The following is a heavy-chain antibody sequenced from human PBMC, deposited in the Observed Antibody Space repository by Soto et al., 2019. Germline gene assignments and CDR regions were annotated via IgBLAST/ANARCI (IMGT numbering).Heavy chain of an antibody. CDR2: ISSSSSTI. J-gene: IGHJ4*02. CDR1: GFTFSSYS. CDR3: ARERGSGDAGYSSSWYEFDY. V-gene: IGHV3-48*01. D-gene: IGHD6-13*01. Sequence: EVQLVESGGGLVQPGGSLRLSCAASGFTFSSYSMNWVRQAPGKGLEWVSYISSSSSTIYYADSVKGRFTISRDNAKNSLYLQMNSLRAEDTAVYYCARERGSGDAGYSSSWYEFDYWGQGTLVTVSS.